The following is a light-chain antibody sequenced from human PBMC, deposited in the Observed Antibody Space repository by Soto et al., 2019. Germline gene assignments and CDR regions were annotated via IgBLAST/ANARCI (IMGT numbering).Light chain of an antibody. CDR3: HQFGSSPLAFT. CDR2: GAS. CDR1: QSVSTRY. V-gene: IGKV3-20*01. J-gene: IGKJ2*01. Sequence: ESMLTQSPGTLSLSPGERATLSCRASQSVSTRYLAWYQQKHGQAPRLLIYGASIRAAGIPDRFSGSGSGTDFTLTISTLEPEDFAVYYCHQFGSSPLAFTFGQGTKVEI.